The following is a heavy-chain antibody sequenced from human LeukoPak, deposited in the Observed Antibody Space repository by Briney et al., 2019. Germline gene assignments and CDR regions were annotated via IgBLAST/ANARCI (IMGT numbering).Heavy chain of an antibody. J-gene: IGHJ4*02. D-gene: IGHD3-10*01. V-gene: IGHV3-21*01. Sequence: GGSLRLSCAASGFTFSSYSMNWVRQAPGKGLEWVSSITSSSSYIYCADSVKGRFTISRDNAKNSLYLQMNSLRAEDTAVYYCARGGSGSYYTIFDYWGQGTLVTVSS. CDR2: ITSSSSYI. CDR3: ARGGSGSYYTIFDY. CDR1: GFTFSSYS.